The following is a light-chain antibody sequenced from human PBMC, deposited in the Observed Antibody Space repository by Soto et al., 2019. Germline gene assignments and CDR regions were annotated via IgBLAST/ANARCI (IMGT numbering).Light chain of an antibody. CDR3: QQYYGIPYT. CDR2: WAS. J-gene: IGKJ2*01. Sequence: DIVMTQSPDSLAVSLGERATINCKSSQSVLYSSNNNNYLAWYQQKPGQPPKLLIYWASTRESGVPDRFSGSGSGTDFTLTISSLQAEDVAVYYCQQYYGIPYTFGQGTKLEIK. V-gene: IGKV4-1*01. CDR1: QSVLYSSNNNNY.